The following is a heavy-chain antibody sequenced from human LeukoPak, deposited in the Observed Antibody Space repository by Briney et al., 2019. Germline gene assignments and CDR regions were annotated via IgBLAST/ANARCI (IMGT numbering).Heavy chain of an antibody. V-gene: IGHV3-11*04. CDR1: GFTFSDYY. J-gene: IGHJ3*02. CDR3: ARDKGHCSGGSCYLDVFDM. D-gene: IGHD2-15*01. Sequence: GGSLRLSCAASGFTFSDYYMSWIRQAPGKGLEWVSYISVGSNTIYYADSVKGRFIISRDSAKNSLSLQMNSLRAEDTAVYYCARDKGHCSGGSCYLDVFDMWGQGTMVTVSS. CDR2: ISVGSNTI.